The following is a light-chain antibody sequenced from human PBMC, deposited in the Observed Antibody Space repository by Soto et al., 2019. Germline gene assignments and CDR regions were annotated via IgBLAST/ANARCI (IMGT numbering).Light chain of an antibody. CDR3: QQYYNWWT. J-gene: IGKJ1*01. Sequence: EIVLTQSPATLSLSPGERATLSCRASQSVSSYLAWYQQKPGQAPRLLIYDTSNRATDIPPRFSGSGSGADFTLTISSLEPEDFAVYHCQQYYNWWTFGQGTKVDIK. CDR2: DTS. CDR1: QSVSSY. V-gene: IGKV3-11*01.